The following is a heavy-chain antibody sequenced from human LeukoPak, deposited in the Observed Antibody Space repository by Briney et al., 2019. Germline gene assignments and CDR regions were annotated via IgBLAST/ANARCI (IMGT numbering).Heavy chain of an antibody. D-gene: IGHD2-8*01. J-gene: IGHJ4*02. CDR2: IKEDGSEK. CDR3: ARDNGL. V-gene: IGHV3-7*03. Sequence: GGSLRLSCAASRFTFSTYAMSWVRQAPGKGLEWVANIKEDGSEKYYVDSVKGRFTISRDNAKNSVYLQMNSLRAEDTAVYYCARDNGLWGQGTLVTVSS. CDR1: RFTFSTYA.